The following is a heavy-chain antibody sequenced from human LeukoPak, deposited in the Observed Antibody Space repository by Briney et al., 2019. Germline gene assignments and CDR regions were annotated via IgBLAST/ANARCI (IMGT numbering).Heavy chain of an antibody. CDR3: ARATYSSGSIVSWFDP. V-gene: IGHV1-69*01. J-gene: IGHJ5*02. CDR1: GGTFSSYA. Sequence: ASVKVSCKASGGTFSSYAISWVRQAPGQGLEWMGGIIPIFGTANYAQKFQSRVTITADESTSTAYMELSSLRSEDTAVYYCARATYSSGSIVSWFDPWGQGTLVTVSS. D-gene: IGHD6-19*01. CDR2: IIPIFGTA.